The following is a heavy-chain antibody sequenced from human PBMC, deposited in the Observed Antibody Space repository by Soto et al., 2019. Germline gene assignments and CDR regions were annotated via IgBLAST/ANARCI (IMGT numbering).Heavy chain of an antibody. J-gene: IGHJ6*03. V-gene: IGHV4-28*01. CDR3: ARISRDIVVVPAAPSGYMDV. CDR2: IYYSGST. CDR1: GYSISSSNW. Sequence: QVQLQESGPGLVKPSDTLSLTCAVSGYSISSSNWWGWIRQPPGKGLEWIGYIYYSGSTYYNPSLKSRVTMSVETSKNQFSLKLSSVTAVDTAVYYCARISRDIVVVPAAPSGYMDVWGKGTTVTVSS. D-gene: IGHD2-2*01.